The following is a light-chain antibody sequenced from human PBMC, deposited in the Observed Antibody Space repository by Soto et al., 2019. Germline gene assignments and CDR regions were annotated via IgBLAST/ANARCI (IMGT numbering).Light chain of an antibody. CDR2: GSS. CDR1: QSISSSS. J-gene: IGKJ1*01. Sequence: EIVLMQSPGTLSLSPGERATLSCRASQSISSSSLAWYQQKAGQSPRLLIYGSSSRATGIPDRFGGSGSGTDFTLTISSLEPEDFAVYFCQQFGSSPWTFGQGTKVDSK. CDR3: QQFGSSPWT. V-gene: IGKV3-20*01.